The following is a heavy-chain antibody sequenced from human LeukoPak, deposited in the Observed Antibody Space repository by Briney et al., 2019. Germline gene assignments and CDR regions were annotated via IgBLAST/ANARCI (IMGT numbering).Heavy chain of an antibody. D-gene: IGHD6-19*01. CDR1: GFTLSNYW. J-gene: IGHJ4*02. Sequence: GGSLRLSCAASGFTLSNYWMSWVRQAPGGGLEWVANINPDESEKYYEDSVKGRFTISRDNADNSLYLHTNTLRAEDTAVYYCARFRTVAGNPLDYWGQGTLVTVSS. CDR2: INPDESEK. CDR3: ARFRTVAGNPLDY. V-gene: IGHV3-7*03.